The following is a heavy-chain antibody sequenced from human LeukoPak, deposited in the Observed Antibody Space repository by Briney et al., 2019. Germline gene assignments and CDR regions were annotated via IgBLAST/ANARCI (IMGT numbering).Heavy chain of an antibody. D-gene: IGHD1-1*01. CDR1: GFTFSSYE. CDR2: ISSSGSTM. J-gene: IGHJ6*03. Sequence: GGSLRLSCAASGFTFSSYEMNWVRQAPGKGLEWVSYISSSGSTMYYADSVKGRFTISRDNAKNSLYLQMNSLRAEDTAVYYCARDRNWNGYYYYMDVWGKGTTLTVSS. CDR3: ARDRNWNGYYYYMDV. V-gene: IGHV3-48*03.